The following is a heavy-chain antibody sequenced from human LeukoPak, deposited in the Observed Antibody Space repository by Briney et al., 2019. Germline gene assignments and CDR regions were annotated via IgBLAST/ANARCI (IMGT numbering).Heavy chain of an antibody. J-gene: IGHJ4*02. D-gene: IGHD3-22*01. CDR3: ARTDYYDSSGYFDY. V-gene: IGHV4-34*01. CDR1: GGSFRGYY. CDR2: INHSGST. Sequence: AETLSLTCAVYGGSFRGYYWSWIRQPPGKGLEWIGEINHSGSTNYNPSLKSRVTISVDTSKNQFSLKLSSVTAADTAVYYCARTDYYDSSGYFDYWGQGTLVTVSS.